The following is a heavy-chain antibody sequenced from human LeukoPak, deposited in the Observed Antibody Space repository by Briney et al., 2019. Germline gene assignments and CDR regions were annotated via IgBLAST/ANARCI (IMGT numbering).Heavy chain of an antibody. CDR1: GGSFSGYY. J-gene: IGHJ4*02. CDR3: ARGVVIAPQTFDY. V-gene: IGHV4-59*01. CDR2: IYYSGST. Sequence: SETLSLTCAVYGGSFSGYYWSWIRQPPGKGLEWIGYIYYSGSTNYNPSLKSRVTISVDTSKNQFSLKLSSVTAADTAVYYCARGVVIAPQTFDYWGQGTLVTVSS. D-gene: IGHD2-21*01.